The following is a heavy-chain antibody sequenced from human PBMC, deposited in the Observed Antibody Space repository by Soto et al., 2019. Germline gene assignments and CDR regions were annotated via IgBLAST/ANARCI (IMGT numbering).Heavy chain of an antibody. V-gene: IGHV1-58*02. J-gene: IGHJ5*02. Sequence: SVKVSCKASGYTFTSYAMHWVRQAPGQRLEWIGWINVGSGNTNYAQKFQERVTITRDMSTSTAYMELSSLRSEDTAVYYCAVRTCGGDCYLGLNWFDPWGQGTLVTVSS. CDR1: GYTFTSYA. CDR3: AVRTCGGDCYLGLNWFDP. CDR2: INVGSGNT. D-gene: IGHD2-21*02.